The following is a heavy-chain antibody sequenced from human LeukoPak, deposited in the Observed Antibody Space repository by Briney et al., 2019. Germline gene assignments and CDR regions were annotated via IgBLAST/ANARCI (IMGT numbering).Heavy chain of an antibody. V-gene: IGHV4-59*01. CDR3: ARVPLRSLAFDY. D-gene: IGHD4-17*01. Sequence: SETLSLTCTVSGGSISSYYWSWIRQPPGKGLEWIGYIYYSGSTNYNPSLMSRVTISVDTSKNQFSLKLSSVTAADTAVYYCARVPLRSLAFDYWGQGTLVTVSS. CDR1: GGSISSYY. CDR2: IYYSGST. J-gene: IGHJ4*02.